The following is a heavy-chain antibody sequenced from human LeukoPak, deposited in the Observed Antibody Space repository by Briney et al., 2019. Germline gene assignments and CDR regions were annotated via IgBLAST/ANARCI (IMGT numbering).Heavy chain of an antibody. CDR3: ARDPNGDYIGTFDM. V-gene: IGHV3-23*01. J-gene: IGHJ3*02. D-gene: IGHD4-17*01. CDR2: ISGSGGST. CDR1: GFTVSSNY. Sequence: AGGSLRLSCAASGFTVSSNYISWVRQAPGKGLEWVSAISGSGGSTYYADSVQGRFAISRDNFKNTLYLQMNSLRVEDTAVYFCARDPNGDYIGTFDMWGRGTMVSVSS.